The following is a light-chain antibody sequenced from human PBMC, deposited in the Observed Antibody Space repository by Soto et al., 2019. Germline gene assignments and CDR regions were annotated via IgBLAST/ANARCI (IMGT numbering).Light chain of an antibody. Sequence: DIQTTQSPSTLSASVGDRVTITCRASQSISSWLAWYQQKPGTAPKLLIYKASTLESGVPSRFSGIRSGTEFTLTVSSLQPDDFATYYCQQYNDSFPYTFGQGTKLEIK. V-gene: IGKV1-5*03. CDR1: QSISSW. J-gene: IGKJ2*01. CDR3: QQYNDSFPYT. CDR2: KAS.